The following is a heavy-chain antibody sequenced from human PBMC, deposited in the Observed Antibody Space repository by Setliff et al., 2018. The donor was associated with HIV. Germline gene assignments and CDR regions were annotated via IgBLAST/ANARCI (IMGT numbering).Heavy chain of an antibody. D-gene: IGHD3-22*01. V-gene: IGHV1-69*06. Sequence: ASVKVSCKASGGTFSSYAISWVRQAPGQGLEWMGGIIPIFDRTNYAQKFQGRVTITADKSTSTAYMELSSLRSEDTAVYYCARGATYYYDSSGYYSLLADAFDIWGQGTMVTVSS. J-gene: IGHJ3*02. CDR3: ARGATYYYDSSGYYSLLADAFDI. CDR2: IIPIFDRT. CDR1: GGTFSSYA.